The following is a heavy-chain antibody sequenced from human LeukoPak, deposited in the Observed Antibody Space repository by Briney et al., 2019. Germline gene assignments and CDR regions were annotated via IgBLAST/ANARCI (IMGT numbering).Heavy chain of an antibody. D-gene: IGHD6-13*01. J-gene: IGHJ6*02. CDR1: GYTFTSYG. CDR2: ISAYNGNT. Sequence: GASVKVSCKASGYTFTSYGISWVRQAPGQGLEWMGWISAYNGNTNYAQKLQGRVTMTTDTSTSTAYMELRSLRSDDTAVYYCARDQPLRIAAAGSKNSYYYYGMDVWGQGTTVNVSS. V-gene: IGHV1-18*01. CDR3: ARDQPLRIAAAGSKNSYYYYGMDV.